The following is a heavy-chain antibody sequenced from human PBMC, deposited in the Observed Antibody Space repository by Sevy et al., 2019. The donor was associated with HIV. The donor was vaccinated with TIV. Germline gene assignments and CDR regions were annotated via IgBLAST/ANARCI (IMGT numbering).Heavy chain of an antibody. CDR3: ASTKDYYDNSGDPFDY. D-gene: IGHD3-22*01. Sequence: ASVKVSCKVSGYTLTKLSMHWVRQAPGKGLEWMGSFDPEDGETIHAQRFQGRLSMTEDTSTETAYMELSSLSSEDTAFYYCASTKDYYDNSGDPFDYWGQGSLVTVSS. J-gene: IGHJ4*02. CDR1: GYTLTKLS. V-gene: IGHV1-24*01. CDR2: FDPEDGET.